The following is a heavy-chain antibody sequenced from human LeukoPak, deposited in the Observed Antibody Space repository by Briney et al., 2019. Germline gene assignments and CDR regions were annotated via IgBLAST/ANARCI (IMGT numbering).Heavy chain of an antibody. CDR2: IYYSGST. CDR3: ARDGGYSSSWFFGY. Sequence: PSETLSLTCTVPGGSISSYYWSWIRQPPGKGLEWIGHIYYSGSTNYNPSLKSRVTISVDTSKNQFSLKLSSVTAADTAVYYCARDGGYSSSWFFGYWGQGTLVTVSS. V-gene: IGHV4-59*01. CDR1: GGSISSYY. D-gene: IGHD6-13*01. J-gene: IGHJ4*02.